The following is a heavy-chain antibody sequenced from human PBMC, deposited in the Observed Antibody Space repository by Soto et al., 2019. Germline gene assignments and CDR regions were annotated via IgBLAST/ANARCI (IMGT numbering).Heavy chain of an antibody. J-gene: IGHJ4*02. V-gene: IGHV4-39*01. Sequence: PSETLSLTCTVSGGSISSSSYYWGWIRQPPGKGLEWIGSVYYSGSTYYNPSLKSRVTISVDTSKNQFSLKLSSVTAADTAVYYCAGGIAAAGKSFDYWGQGTLVAVSA. CDR2: VYYSGST. CDR1: GGSISSSSYY. CDR3: AGGIAAAGKSFDY. D-gene: IGHD6-13*01.